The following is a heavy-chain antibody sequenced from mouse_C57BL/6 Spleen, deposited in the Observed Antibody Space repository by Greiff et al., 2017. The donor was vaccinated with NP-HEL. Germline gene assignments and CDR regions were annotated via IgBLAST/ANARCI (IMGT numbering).Heavy chain of an antibody. J-gene: IGHJ1*03. CDR1: GYTFTTYP. Sequence: QVQLKQSGAELVKPGASVKMSCKASGYTFTTYPIEWMKQNHGKSLEWIGNFHPYNDDTKYNEKFKGKATLTVEKSSSTVYLELSRLTSDDSAVYYCARGVYDGYYDWYFDVWGTGTTVTVSS. CDR2: FHPYNDDT. V-gene: IGHV1-47*01. D-gene: IGHD2-3*01. CDR3: ARGVYDGYYDWYFDV.